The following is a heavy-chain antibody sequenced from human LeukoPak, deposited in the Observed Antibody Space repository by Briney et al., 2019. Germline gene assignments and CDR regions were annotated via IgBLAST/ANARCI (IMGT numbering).Heavy chain of an antibody. CDR1: GGTFSSYV. J-gene: IGHJ4*02. CDR2: IIPIFGTA. Sequence: SVKVSCTASGGTFSSYVISWVRQVPGQGLEWMGGIIPIFGTANYAQKFQGRVTITADESTSTAYMELSGLRSEDTAVYYCAREARYYDSSGYYYPPFYWGQGTLVTVSS. V-gene: IGHV1-69*13. D-gene: IGHD3-22*01. CDR3: AREARYYDSSGYYYPPFY.